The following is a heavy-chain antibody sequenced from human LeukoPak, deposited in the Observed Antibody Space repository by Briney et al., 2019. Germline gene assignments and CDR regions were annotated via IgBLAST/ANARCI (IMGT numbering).Heavy chain of an antibody. D-gene: IGHD3-3*02. CDR2: ISNGGDRT. V-gene: IGHV3-23*01. Sequence: GGSLRLSCAASGFTFSDHAMNWVRHAPGKGLEWVSLISNGGDRTYYADSVKGRFTISRDNSKNMVYLQMNSLRVEDTAVYFCAKGTSTLDYWGRGTLVTVSS. CDR1: GFTFSDHA. CDR3: AKGTSTLDY. J-gene: IGHJ4*02.